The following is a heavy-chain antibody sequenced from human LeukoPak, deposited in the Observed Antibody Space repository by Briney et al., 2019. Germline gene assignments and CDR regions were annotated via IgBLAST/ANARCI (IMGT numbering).Heavy chain of an antibody. Sequence: GGSLRLSCAASGFTFSSYAMTWVRQAPGKGLEWGSTISGSGDIIYYADSVKGLFTISRDNPKNTLYLQMNSLRAEDTAVYYCAKGRVGHSPGYYYGNDAFDIWGQGTMVTVSS. CDR2: ISGSGDII. CDR3: AKGRVGHSPGYYYGNDAFDI. D-gene: IGHD3-22*01. CDR1: GFTFSSYA. V-gene: IGHV3-23*01. J-gene: IGHJ3*02.